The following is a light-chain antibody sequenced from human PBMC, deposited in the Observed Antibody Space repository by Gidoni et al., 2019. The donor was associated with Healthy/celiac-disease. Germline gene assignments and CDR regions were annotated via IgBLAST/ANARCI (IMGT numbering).Light chain of an antibody. CDR3: QAWDSSTVV. J-gene: IGLJ2*01. V-gene: IGLV3-1*01. CDR1: TLGDRY. CDR2: QES. Sequence: CEQTQQPSGSVSPGQTASITCSGDTLGDRYACWYQQKPGQSPVLVIYQESKRPSGIPERFSGSTSGTTATLTLIRTQAMAGADYYCQAWDSSTVVCGGGTKLPVL.